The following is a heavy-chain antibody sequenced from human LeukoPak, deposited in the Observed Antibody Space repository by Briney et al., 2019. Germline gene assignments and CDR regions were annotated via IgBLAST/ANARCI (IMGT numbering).Heavy chain of an antibody. D-gene: IGHD2-2*01. V-gene: IGHV3-48*03. J-gene: IGHJ4*02. CDR3: ARDCRQRGYHYYFDS. CDR1: GFTFSSYE. Sequence: GGSLRLSCAASGFTFSSYEMNWVRQAPGRGLEWVSYISSSGSTIYYADSMKGRFTISRDNAKNSLYLQMNSLRAEDTAVYYCARDCRQRGYHYYFDSWGQGTLVTVSS. CDR2: ISSSGSTI.